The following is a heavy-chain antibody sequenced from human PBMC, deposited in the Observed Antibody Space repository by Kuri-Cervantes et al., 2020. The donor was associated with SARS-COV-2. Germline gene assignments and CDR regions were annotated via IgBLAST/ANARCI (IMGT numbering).Heavy chain of an antibody. J-gene: IGHJ3*02. V-gene: IGHV3-48*01. CDR1: GFTVSSYG. D-gene: IGHD5-18*01. CDR3: ARGYSYGYAVLDAFDI. CDR2: ISSSSSTI. Sequence: GESLKISCAVSGFTVSSYGMNWVRQAPGKGPEWVSHISSSSSTIYYADSVKGRFTISRDNAKNSLYLQMNSLRAEDTAVYYCARGYSYGYAVLDAFDIWGQGTMVTVSS.